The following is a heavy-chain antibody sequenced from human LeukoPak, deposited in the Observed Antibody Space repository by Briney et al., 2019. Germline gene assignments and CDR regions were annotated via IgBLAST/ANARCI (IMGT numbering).Heavy chain of an antibody. J-gene: IGHJ4*02. CDR3: ASPGGSWNSYEYYFDY. CDR2: ISGSGGST. CDR1: GFTFSSYA. D-gene: IGHD1-7*01. Sequence: GGSLRLSCAASGFTFSSYAMSWVRQAPGKGLEWVSVISGSGGSTYYADSVKGRFTISRDNAKNSLYLQMNSLRAEDTAVYYCASPGGSWNSYEYYFDYWGQGTLVTVSS. V-gene: IGHV3-23*01.